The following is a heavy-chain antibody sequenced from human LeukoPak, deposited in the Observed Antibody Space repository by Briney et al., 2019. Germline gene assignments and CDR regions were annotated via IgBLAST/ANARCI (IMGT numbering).Heavy chain of an antibody. CDR1: GGTFSSYA. CDR2: IIPIFGTA. V-gene: IGHV1-69*05. J-gene: IGHJ4*02. CDR3: ARGRRDGYKEPFDY. D-gene: IGHD5-24*01. Sequence: SVKVSCKASGGTFSSYAISWVRQAPGQGLEWMGRIIPIFGTANYAQKFQGRVTITTDESTSTAYMELSSLRSEDTAVYYCARGRRDGYKEPFDYWGQGTLVTVSS.